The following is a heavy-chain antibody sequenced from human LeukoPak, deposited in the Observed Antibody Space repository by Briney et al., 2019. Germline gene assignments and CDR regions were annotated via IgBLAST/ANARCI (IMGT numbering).Heavy chain of an antibody. CDR2: INPNSGGT. J-gene: IGHJ4*02. CDR3: ARYPSGYDFHFDY. CDR1: GGTFSSYA. D-gene: IGHD5-12*01. Sequence: ASVKVSCKASGGTFSSYAISWVRQAPGQGLEWMGWINPNSGGTNYAQKFQGRVTMTRDTSISTAYMELSRLRSDDTAVYYCARYPSGYDFHFDYWGQGTLATVSS. V-gene: IGHV1-2*02.